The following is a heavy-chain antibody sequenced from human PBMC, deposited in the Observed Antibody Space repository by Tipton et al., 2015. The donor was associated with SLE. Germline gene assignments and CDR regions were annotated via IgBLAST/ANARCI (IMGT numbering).Heavy chain of an antibody. V-gene: IGHV4-38-2*01. D-gene: IGHD4-11*01. J-gene: IGHJ4*02. CDR1: GYSISSGYY. CDR3: ARWAGPTVNFDY. CDR2: IYYSGST. Sequence: LRLSCAVSGYSISSGYYWGWIRQPPGKGLEWIGYIYYSGSTNYNPSLKSRVTISVDTSKNQFSLKLSSVTAADTAVYYCARWAGPTVNFDYWGQGTLVTVPS.